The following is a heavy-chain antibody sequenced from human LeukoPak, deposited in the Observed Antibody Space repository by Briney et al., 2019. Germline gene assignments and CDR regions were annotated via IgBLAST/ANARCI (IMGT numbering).Heavy chain of an antibody. CDR2: ISSSSSYI. Sequence: GSLRLSRAASGFTFSSYSMNWVRQAPVKGLEWVSSISSSSSYIYYADSVKGRFTISRDNAKNSLYLQMNSLRAEDTAVYYCARDARNSYGFGLFDYWGQGTLVTVSS. CDR1: GFTFSSYS. D-gene: IGHD5-18*01. V-gene: IGHV3-21*01. J-gene: IGHJ4*02. CDR3: ARDARNSYGFGLFDY.